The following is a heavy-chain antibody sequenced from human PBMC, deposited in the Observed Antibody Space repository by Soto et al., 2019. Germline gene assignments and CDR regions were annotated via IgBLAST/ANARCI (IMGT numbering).Heavy chain of an antibody. Sequence: SETLSLTCSVSGASISSYYWSWIRQTPGKGLEWIGYIHKSGSTNYNPSLKSRVTTSLDTAKNQFSLKLSSVTAADTAVYYCARGYYDGGPIDYWGQGILVTVS. CDR3: ARGYYDGGPIDY. V-gene: IGHV4-59*01. CDR1: GASISSYY. CDR2: IHKSGST. D-gene: IGHD3-22*01. J-gene: IGHJ4*02.